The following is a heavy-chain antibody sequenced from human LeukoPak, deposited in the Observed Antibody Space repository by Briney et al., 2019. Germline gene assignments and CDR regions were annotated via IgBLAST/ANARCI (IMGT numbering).Heavy chain of an antibody. CDR2: ISGSGGGT. V-gene: IGHV3-23*01. CDR1: GFTVSTYG. Sequence: GGSLRLSCAASGFTVSTYGMSWVRQAPGKGLEWVSAISGSGGGTYFADSVKGRFTISRDNSKNTLFLQMDSLRADDTAVYYCAKHSSSWHYFDYWGQGTLVTVSS. D-gene: IGHD6-13*01. CDR3: AKHSSSWHYFDY. J-gene: IGHJ4*02.